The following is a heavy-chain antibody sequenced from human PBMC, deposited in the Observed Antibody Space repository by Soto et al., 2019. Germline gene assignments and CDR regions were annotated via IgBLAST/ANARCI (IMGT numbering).Heavy chain of an antibody. V-gene: IGHV1-18*01. J-gene: IGHJ6*02. CDR2: ISAYNGNT. Sequence: ASVKVSCKASGYTFTSYGISWVRQAPGQGLEWMGWISAYNGNTNYAQKLQGRVTMTTDTSTSTAYMELRSLRSDDTAVYYCARDPLAAPPGAYYYYGMDVWGQGTTVTVSS. CDR3: ARDPLAAPPGAYYYYGMDV. D-gene: IGHD6-6*01. CDR1: GYTFTSYG.